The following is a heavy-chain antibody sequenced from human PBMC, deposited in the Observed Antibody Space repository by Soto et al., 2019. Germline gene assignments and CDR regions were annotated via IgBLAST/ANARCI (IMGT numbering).Heavy chain of an antibody. Sequence: QVQLQESGPGLVKPSGTLSLTCAVSGGSINSSHWWSWVRQPPGKGLEWIGAIYHSGTANYNPFHQSRVPISVNKSTNQFSLNLSSVSAADTAVYCCAREFIAVAGPYFDYWGQGTLVTVSS. CDR1: GGSINSSHW. CDR2: IYHSGTA. CDR3: AREFIAVAGPYFDY. V-gene: IGHV4-4*01. J-gene: IGHJ4*02. D-gene: IGHD6-19*01.